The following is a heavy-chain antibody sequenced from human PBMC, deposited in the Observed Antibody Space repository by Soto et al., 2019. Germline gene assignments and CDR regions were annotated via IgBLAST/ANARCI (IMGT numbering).Heavy chain of an antibody. D-gene: IGHD2-2*01. CDR3: ARVTCSSTSCYHRYLAAAGTRNNWFDP. CDR1: GGSFSGYY. V-gene: IGHV4-34*01. CDR2: INHSGST. J-gene: IGHJ5*02. Sequence: PSETLSLTCAVYGGSFSGYYWSWIRQPPGKGLEWIGEINHSGSTNYNPSLKSRVTISVDTSKNQFSLKLSSVTAADTAVYYCARVTCSSTSCYHRYLAAAGTRNNWFDPWGQGTLVTVSS.